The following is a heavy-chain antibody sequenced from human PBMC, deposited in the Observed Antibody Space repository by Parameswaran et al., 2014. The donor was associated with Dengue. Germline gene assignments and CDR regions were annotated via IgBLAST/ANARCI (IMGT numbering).Heavy chain of an antibody. J-gene: IGHJ6*02. CDR3: ARDRDTAPPAYYYYYGMDV. CDR2: ISIASSYI. V-gene: IGHV3-21*06. Sequence: VRQAPGKGLEWVSSISIASSYIYYADSVRGRFTISRDNAKNSLYLQMNSLRAEDTAVYYCARDRDTAPPAYYYYYGMDVWGQGTTVTVSS.